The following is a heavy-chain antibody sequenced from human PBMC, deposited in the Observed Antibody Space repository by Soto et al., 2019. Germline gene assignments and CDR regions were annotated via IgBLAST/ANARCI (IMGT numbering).Heavy chain of an antibody. J-gene: IGHJ4*02. D-gene: IGHD3-22*01. Sequence: GGSLRLSCAASGVTLSNAWMNWVRQAPGKGLEWVGRIKSKTDGGTTDYAAPVKGRFTISRDDSKNTLYLQMNSLKTEDTAVYYCTTLTYYNISGYYDIGIDYWGQGTLVTVSS. CDR1: GVTLSNAW. CDR2: IKSKTDGGTT. V-gene: IGHV3-15*07. CDR3: TTLTYYNISGYYDIGIDY.